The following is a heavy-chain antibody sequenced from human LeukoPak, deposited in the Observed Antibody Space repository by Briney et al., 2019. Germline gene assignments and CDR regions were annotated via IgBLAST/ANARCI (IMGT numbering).Heavy chain of an antibody. Sequence: GGSLRLSCAASGFTFSSYAMSWVRQAPGKGPEWVSAISHSGGTTYYADSVKGRFTISRDNSKNTLYLQMNSLRAEDTAVYYCAKDTALWFGEYYFDYWGQGTLVTVSS. CDR2: ISHSGGTT. CDR1: GFTFSSYA. CDR3: AKDTALWFGEYYFDY. D-gene: IGHD3-10*01. V-gene: IGHV3-23*01. J-gene: IGHJ4*02.